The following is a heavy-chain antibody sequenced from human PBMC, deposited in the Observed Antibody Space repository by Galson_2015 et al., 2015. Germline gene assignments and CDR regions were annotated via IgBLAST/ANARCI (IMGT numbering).Heavy chain of an antibody. D-gene: IGHD2-15*01. CDR3: ARELGATHCYCALCI. CDR1: GFTFNNYW. J-gene: IGHJ6*02. V-gene: IGHV3-74*03. Sequence: SLRLSCAASGFTFNNYWMNWVRQAPGKGLEWVSRIKSDGSTTTYADSVKGRFTISRDNAKNTLYLQMNSLRSEDTAVYYCARELGATHCYCALCIWGQGTTVTVSS. CDR2: IKSDGSTT.